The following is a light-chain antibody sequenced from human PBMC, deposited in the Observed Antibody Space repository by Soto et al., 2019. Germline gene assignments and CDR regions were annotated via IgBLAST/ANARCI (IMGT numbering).Light chain of an antibody. Sequence: DIVLTQSPATLSLSPGERATLSCRASQSVSSYLAWYQQKPGQAPRLLIYDASNRATGIPARFGGSGSGTDFTLTISSLEPEDFAVYYCQQRSNWPPETFGGGTKVDIK. CDR3: QQRSNWPPET. V-gene: IGKV3-11*01. J-gene: IGKJ4*01. CDR2: DAS. CDR1: QSVSSY.